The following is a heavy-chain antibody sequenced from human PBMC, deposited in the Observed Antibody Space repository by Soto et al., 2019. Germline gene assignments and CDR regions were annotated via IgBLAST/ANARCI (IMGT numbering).Heavy chain of an antibody. V-gene: IGHV4-34*01. CDR2: INHSGST. CDR1: CGSFSGYY. Sequence: SETLSLTCAFYCGSFSGYYWSWIRQPPGKGLEWIGEINHSGSTNYNPSLKSRVTISVDTSKNQFSLKLSSVTAADTAVYYCARGRGTTGNDYWGQGTLVTVSS. CDR3: ARGRGTTGNDY. D-gene: IGHD4-17*01. J-gene: IGHJ4*02.